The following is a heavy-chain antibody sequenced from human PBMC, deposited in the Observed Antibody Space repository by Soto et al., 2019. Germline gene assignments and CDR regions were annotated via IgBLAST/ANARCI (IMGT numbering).Heavy chain of an antibody. D-gene: IGHD1-26*01. Sequence: SDTLSLIFSVSFCYITGYYGSLIRQSPGKGLELIGCSYYTGAINYNHSLNSRVTISVGTSKNQVSLTLSSATAEDTAVYYCARERTPRSGFDYWGKGTQVTVSS. V-gene: IGHV4-59*01. CDR1: FCYITGYY. J-gene: IGHJ4*02. CDR3: ARERTPRSGFDY. CDR2: SYYTGAI.